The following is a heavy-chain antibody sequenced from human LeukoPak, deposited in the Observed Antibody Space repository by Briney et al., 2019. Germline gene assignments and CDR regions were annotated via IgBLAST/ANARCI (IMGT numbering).Heavy chain of an antibody. Sequence: GESLKISCKGSGYSFISYLINWVRQMPGKGLEWMGRIDPSDSYTNYSPSFQGHVTFSTDKSTTTAYLQWSSLKASDTAMYYCARRTDSGWKWFDPWGQGTLVTVSS. CDR2: IDPSDSYT. D-gene: IGHD6-25*01. J-gene: IGHJ5*02. CDR3: ARRTDSGWKWFDP. V-gene: IGHV5-10-1*01. CDR1: GYSFISYL.